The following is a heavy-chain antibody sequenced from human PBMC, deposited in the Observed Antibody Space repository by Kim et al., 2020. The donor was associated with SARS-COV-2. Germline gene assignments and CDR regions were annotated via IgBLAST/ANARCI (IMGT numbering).Heavy chain of an antibody. CDR1: GGTFSSYA. CDR3: ARALRYFDWLFDNPYYYYGMDV. J-gene: IGHJ6*02. Sequence: SVKVSCKASGGTFSSYAISWVRQAPGQGLEWMGGIIPIFGTANYAQKFQGRVTITADESTSTAYMELSSLRSEDTAVYYCARALRYFDWLFDNPYYYYGMDVWGQGTTVTVSS. V-gene: IGHV1-69*13. CDR2: IIPIFGTA. D-gene: IGHD3-9*01.